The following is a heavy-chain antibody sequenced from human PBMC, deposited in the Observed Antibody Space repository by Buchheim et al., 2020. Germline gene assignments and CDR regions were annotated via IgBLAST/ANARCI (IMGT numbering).Heavy chain of an antibody. CDR1: GYTLTELS. V-gene: IGHV1-24*01. CDR2: FDPEDGET. D-gene: IGHD3-10*01. CDR3: AATSLLWFGEAVERYYYYGMDV. Sequence: QVQLVQSGAEVKKPGASVKVSCKVSGYTLTELSMHWVRQAPGKGLEWMGGFDPEDGETIYAQTFQGRVTMTEDTSTDTPYMELSSLRSEDTAVYYCAATSLLWFGEAVERYYYYGMDVWGQGTT. J-gene: IGHJ6*02.